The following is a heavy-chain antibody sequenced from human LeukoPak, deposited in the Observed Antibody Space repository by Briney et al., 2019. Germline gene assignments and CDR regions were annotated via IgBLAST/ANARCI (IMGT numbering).Heavy chain of an antibody. CDR2: VYYSGST. J-gene: IGHJ6*02. V-gene: IGHV4-59*01. D-gene: IGHD3-3*01. Sequence: SETLSLTCTVSGGSISGYYWNWLRQPPGKGLEWIGYVYYSGSTKYNPSFKSRVIISEDTSKNQFPLKLSSVTAADTAVYYCARDLGRGFFNGMDVWGQGTTVTVSS. CDR1: GGSISGYY. CDR3: ARDLGRGFFNGMDV.